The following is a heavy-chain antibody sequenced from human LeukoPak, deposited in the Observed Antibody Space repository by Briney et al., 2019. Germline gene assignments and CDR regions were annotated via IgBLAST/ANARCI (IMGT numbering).Heavy chain of an antibody. V-gene: IGHV4-61*01. J-gene: IGHJ5*02. D-gene: IGHD3-22*01. CDR1: GGSISSGSYY. CDR2: IYYSGST. Sequence: SDTLPLTCTVSGGSISSGSYYWSWIRQPPGKGLEWIGYIYYSGSTNYNPSLKSRVTISVDTSKNQFSLKLSSVTAADTAVYYCARESNYDRSPRNNWFDPWGQGTLVTVSS. CDR3: ARESNYDRSPRNNWFDP.